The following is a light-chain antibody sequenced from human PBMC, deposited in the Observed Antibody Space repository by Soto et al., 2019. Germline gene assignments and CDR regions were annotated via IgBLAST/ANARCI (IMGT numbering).Light chain of an antibody. CDR2: GAS. CDR3: QQYGSSPVT. J-gene: IGKJ5*01. V-gene: IGKV3-20*01. Sequence: EIVLTQSPGTLSLSPGERATLSCRASQSVSSSYLAWYQHKPGQAPRLLIYGASSRATGIPDRFSGGGSGTDFTLTISRLEPEDFAVYYCQQYGSSPVTFGQGTRLEIK. CDR1: QSVSSSY.